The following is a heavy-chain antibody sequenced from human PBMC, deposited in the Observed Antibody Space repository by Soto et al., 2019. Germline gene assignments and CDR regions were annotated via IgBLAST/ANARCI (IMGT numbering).Heavy chain of an antibody. CDR2: IYVSGST. CDR1: GGSIGSTAYY. J-gene: IGHJ6*02. D-gene: IGHD5-18*01. CDR3: ASRGYSYGFSLGMDV. Sequence: SETLSLTCTVSGGSIGSTAYYWVWMRQPPGKGLEWIEYIYVSGSTYYNPSLKSRVTISVDTSKNQFSLKLSSVTAADTAVYYCASRGYSYGFSLGMDVWGQGTTVT. V-gene: IGHV4-31*03.